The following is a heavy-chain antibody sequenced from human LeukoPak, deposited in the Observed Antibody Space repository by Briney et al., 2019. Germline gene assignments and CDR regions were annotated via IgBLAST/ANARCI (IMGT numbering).Heavy chain of an antibody. J-gene: IGHJ6*03. V-gene: IGHV3-30*02. CDR3: AKEYCSSTSCYRNYYYMDV. CDR2: IRYDGSNK. Sequence: GGSLRLSCAASGFTFSSYGMHWVRQAPGKGLEWVAFIRYDGSNKYYADSVKGRFTISRDNSENTLYLQMNSLRAEDTAVYYCAKEYCSSTSCYRNYYYMDVWGKGTTVTVSS. CDR1: GFTFSSYG. D-gene: IGHD2-2*01.